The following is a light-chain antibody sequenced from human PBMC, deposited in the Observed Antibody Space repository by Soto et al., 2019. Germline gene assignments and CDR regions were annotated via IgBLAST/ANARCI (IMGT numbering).Light chain of an antibody. CDR3: SSYIGSSTRV. CDR2: EVS. Sequence: QSVLTQPASVSGSPGQSITISCTGTSSDVGGYNYVSWYQQHPGKAPKLMIYEVSNRPSRVSNHFSGSKSGNTASLTISGLQAEDEADYYCSSYIGSSTRVFGTGTKVTVL. J-gene: IGLJ1*01. CDR1: SSDVGGYNY. V-gene: IGLV2-14*01.